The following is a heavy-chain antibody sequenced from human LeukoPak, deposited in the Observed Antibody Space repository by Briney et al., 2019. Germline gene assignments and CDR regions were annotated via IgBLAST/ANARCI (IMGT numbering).Heavy chain of an antibody. J-gene: IGHJ6*03. CDR2: IRYDGSHE. CDR3: AKGGGYEAQYYYYYLDV. Sequence: GGSLRLSCAVSGFPFSVYGFHWVRQAPGKGLEWVSFIRYDGSHEYYADSVKGRFTISRDNSKNTLYLQMNSLRAEDTAVYYCAKGGGYEAQYYYYYLDVWGKGTTVTISS. D-gene: IGHD5-12*01. CDR1: GFPFSVYG. V-gene: IGHV3-30*02.